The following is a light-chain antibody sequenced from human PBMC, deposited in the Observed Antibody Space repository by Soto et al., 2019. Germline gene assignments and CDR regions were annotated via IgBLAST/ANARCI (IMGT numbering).Light chain of an antibody. J-gene: IGKJ4*01. Sequence: DLQMTQSPSTQSASVGDRVTISCRASQSISRRLAWYQQKPGTAPKLLIQKASSLESGVPSRFSGSGSGTEFPLTSSSLQPDDFATYYCQQYSIFPLTFGGGTKVEIK. CDR1: QSISRR. CDR2: KAS. V-gene: IGKV1-5*03. CDR3: QQYSIFPLT.